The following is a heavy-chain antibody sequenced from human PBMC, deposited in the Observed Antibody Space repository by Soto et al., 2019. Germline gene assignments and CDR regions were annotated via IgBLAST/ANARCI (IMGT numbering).Heavy chain of an antibody. CDR3: ARISIQEVYYFDY. Sequence: VRLVQSGGGLAKPGESLRLSCEASGFTFSYFTMNWVRQAPGKGLEWVSSITGSSSSTYYTDSVQGRFSISRDNAKNTLFLEMNSLRADDTAVYYCARISIQEVYYFDYWGQGVLVTVSS. J-gene: IGHJ4*02. V-gene: IGHV3-21*01. D-gene: IGHD1-1*01. CDR2: ITGSSSST. CDR1: GFTFSYFT.